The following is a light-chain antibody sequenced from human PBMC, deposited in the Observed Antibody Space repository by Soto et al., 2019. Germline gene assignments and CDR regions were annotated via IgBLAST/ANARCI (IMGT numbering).Light chain of an antibody. CDR2: DAS. CDR3: QQRSNWPSIT. CDR1: QSVSSSY. Sequence: EIVLTQSPATLSLSPGERATLSCRASQSVSSSYLAWYQQKPGQASRLLLYDASNRATGIPARFSGSGSGTDFTLTISSLEPEDFAVYYCQQRSNWPSITFGQGTRLEIK. V-gene: IGKV3-11*01. J-gene: IGKJ5*01.